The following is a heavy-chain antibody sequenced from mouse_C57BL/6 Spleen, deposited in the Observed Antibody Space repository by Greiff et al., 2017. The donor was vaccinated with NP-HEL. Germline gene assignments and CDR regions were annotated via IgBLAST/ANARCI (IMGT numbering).Heavy chain of an antibody. CDR1: GYIFTDYY. CDR3: ARKGITTVVAFDY. J-gene: IGHJ2*01. D-gene: IGHD1-1*01. CDR2: INPYNGGT. V-gene: IGHV1-19*01. Sequence: EVPLQHSLPLVFHPFSSVKMSCKASGYIFTDYYMNWVKQSHGKSLEWIGVINPYNGGTSYNQKFKGKATLTVDKSSSTAYMELNSLTSEDSAVYYCARKGITTVVAFDYWGQGTTLTVSS.